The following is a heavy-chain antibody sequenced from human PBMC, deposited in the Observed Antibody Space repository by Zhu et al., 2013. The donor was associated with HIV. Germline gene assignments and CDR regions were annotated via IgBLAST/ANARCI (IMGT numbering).Heavy chain of an antibody. CDR1: GYTFTAYY. D-gene: IGHD4-4*01. Sequence: QVQLVQSGAEVKKPGASVKVSCKASGYTFTAYYIHWVRQAPGQGLEWMGWINPDSDDTNYAQKFQGRVTMTRDTSVSTAYMELSRLSSDDTAVYYCARGEELQQLPIDWFDPWGQGTLVTVSS. V-gene: IGHV1-2*02. CDR2: INPDSDDT. CDR3: ARGEELQQLPIDWFDP. J-gene: IGHJ5*02.